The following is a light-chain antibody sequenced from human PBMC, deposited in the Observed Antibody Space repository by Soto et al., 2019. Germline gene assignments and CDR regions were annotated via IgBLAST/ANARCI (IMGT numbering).Light chain of an antibody. CDR3: QQYGSSPQT. J-gene: IGKJ2*01. CDR1: QSVSSNY. Sequence: EIVLTQSPGTLSLSPGERATLSCRASQSVSSNYLAWYQQKPGQAPRLLIYGASSRATGIPDRFSGSGSGTDFTLTMSRLEPEDFAVYSCQQYGSSPQTFAQGTKLEIK. V-gene: IGKV3-20*01. CDR2: GAS.